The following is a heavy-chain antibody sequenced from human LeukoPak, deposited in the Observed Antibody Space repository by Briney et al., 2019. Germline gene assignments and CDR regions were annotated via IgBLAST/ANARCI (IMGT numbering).Heavy chain of an antibody. CDR3: ARDLTTVTTSYYYMDV. D-gene: IGHD4-17*01. Sequence: GGSLRLSCAASGFTFNRRGMHWVRQAPGKGLEWVAFIRYDGGETFYADFVKGRFTISRDNAKNSLYLQMNSLRAEDTAVYYCARDLTTVTTSYYYMDVWGKGTTVTISS. J-gene: IGHJ6*03. V-gene: IGHV3-30*02. CDR2: IRYDGGET. CDR1: GFTFNRRG.